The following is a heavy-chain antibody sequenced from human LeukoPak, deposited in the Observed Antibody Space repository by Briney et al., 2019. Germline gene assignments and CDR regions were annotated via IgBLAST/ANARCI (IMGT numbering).Heavy chain of an antibody. V-gene: IGHV1-46*01. CDR3: ASGGYCSGGSCEDGVDYGMDV. D-gene: IGHD2-15*01. CDR2: INPSGGST. J-gene: IGHJ6*02. Sequence: GASMKVSCKASGGTFSSYAISWVRQAPGQGLEWMGIINPSGGSTSYAQKFQGRVTMTRDTSTSTVYMELSSLRSEDTAVYYCASGGYCSGGSCEDGVDYGMDVWGQGTTVTVSS. CDR1: GGTFSSYA.